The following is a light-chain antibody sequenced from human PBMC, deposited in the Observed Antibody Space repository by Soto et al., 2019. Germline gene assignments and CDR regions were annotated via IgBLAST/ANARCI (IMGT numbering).Light chain of an antibody. V-gene: IGKV3-15*01. Sequence: EVVLTQSPATLSVSPGDRATLSCRASQYIGSAVAWYHQRSGQAPRLLIFDASIRVPTTPARFSGSVSGTEFTLTISSXESEDFAVYLCQQYGDRPRTFGQGTKVDIK. CDR2: DAS. CDR3: QQYGDRPRT. J-gene: IGKJ1*01. CDR1: QYIGSA.